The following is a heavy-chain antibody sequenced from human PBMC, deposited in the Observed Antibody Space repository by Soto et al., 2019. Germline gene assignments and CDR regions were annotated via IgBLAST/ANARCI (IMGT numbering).Heavy chain of an antibody. CDR1: GYTFTSYD. V-gene: IGHV1-8*01. D-gene: IGHD3-10*01. CDR2: MNPNSGNT. CDR3: ARGPVRGVRTSNYYMDV. J-gene: IGHJ6*03. Sequence: ASVKVSCKASGYTFTSYDINWVRQATGQGLEWMGWMNPNSGNTGYAQKFQGRVTMTRNTSISTAYMELSSLRSEDTAVYYCARGPVRGVRTSNYYMDVWGKGTTVTVSS.